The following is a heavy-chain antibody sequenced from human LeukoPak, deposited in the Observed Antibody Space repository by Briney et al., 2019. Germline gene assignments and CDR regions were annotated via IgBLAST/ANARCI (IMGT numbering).Heavy chain of an antibody. J-gene: IGHJ4*02. D-gene: IGHD3-16*02. CDR2: IYHSGST. CDR3: AREVVGDYVWGSYRYPLDY. V-gene: IGHV4-4*02. Sequence: SGTLSLTCAVSGGSISSSNWWSWVRQPPGKGLEWIGEIYHSGSTNYNPSLKSRVTISVDKSKNQFSLKLSSVTAADTAVYYCAREVVGDYVWGSYRYPLDYWGQGTLVTVSS. CDR1: GGSISSSNW.